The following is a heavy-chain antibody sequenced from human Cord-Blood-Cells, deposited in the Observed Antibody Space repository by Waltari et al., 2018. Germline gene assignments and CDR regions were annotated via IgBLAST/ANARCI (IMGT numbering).Heavy chain of an antibody. D-gene: IGHD4-17*01. CDR1: GGSISSYY. CDR3: ARDLVYGEAWGYYDYVDG. CDR2: LYTRGST. V-gene: IGHV4-4*07. Sequence: QVQLQESGLGLVKPSETLSLTCTVSGGSISSYYWSWIWQPAGKGLEWIGRLYTRGSTNYNPILKSRVTMSVDTSKNQFCLKLRSVTAADTTVYYCARDLVYGEAWGYYDYVDGWGKGTTVTVSS. J-gene: IGHJ6*03.